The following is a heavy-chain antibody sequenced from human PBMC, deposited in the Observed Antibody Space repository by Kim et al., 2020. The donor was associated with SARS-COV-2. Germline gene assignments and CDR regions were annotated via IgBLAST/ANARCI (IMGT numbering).Heavy chain of an antibody. D-gene: IGHD1-1*01. CDR2: ISGSGGST. Sequence: GGSLRLSCAASGFTFSSYAMSWVRQAPGKGLEWVSAISGSGGSTYYADSVKGRFTISRDNSKNTLYLQMNSLRAEDTAVYYCAKAPFFPGTRAPFDYWGQGTLVTVSS. V-gene: IGHV3-23*01. CDR3: AKAPFFPGTRAPFDY. J-gene: IGHJ4*02. CDR1: GFTFSSYA.